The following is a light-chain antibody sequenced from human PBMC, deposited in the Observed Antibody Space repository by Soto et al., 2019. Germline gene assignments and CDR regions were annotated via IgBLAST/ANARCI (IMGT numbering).Light chain of an antibody. J-gene: IGLJ2*01. V-gene: IGLV2-14*01. CDR2: EVT. CDR3: SSFTTNSPPVV. Sequence: QSALTQPASVSGSPGQSITISCTGTSGDIGSYTYVSWYQQYPGKAPKLLISEVTNRPSGVSNRFSGSKYGNTAPLTTSGLQAEAEAHYYCSSFTTNSPPVVFGGGTKLTVL. CDR1: SGDIGSYTY.